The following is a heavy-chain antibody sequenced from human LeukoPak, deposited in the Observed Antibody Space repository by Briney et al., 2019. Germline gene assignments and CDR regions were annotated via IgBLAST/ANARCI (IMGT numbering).Heavy chain of an antibody. V-gene: IGHV6-1*01. Sequence: SRTLSLTCAISGDSVSSNSAAWNWIRQSPSRGLEWLGRTYYRSKWYNDYAVSVKSRITINPDTSKNQFSLQLNSVTPEDTAVYYCARDSGYDLQNAFDIWGQGTMVTVSS. CDR1: GDSVSSNSAA. J-gene: IGHJ3*02. CDR3: ARDSGYDLQNAFDI. D-gene: IGHD5-12*01. CDR2: TYYRSKWYN.